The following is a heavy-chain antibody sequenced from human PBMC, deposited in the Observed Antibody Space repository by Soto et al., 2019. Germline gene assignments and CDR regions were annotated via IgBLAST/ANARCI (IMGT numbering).Heavy chain of an antibody. CDR2: INSGNGNT. V-gene: IGHV1-3*01. J-gene: IGHJ6*02. Sequence: ASVKVSCKASGYTFTSYAMHWVRQAPGQRFEWMGWINSGNGNTKYSQKFQGRVTITRDTSASTAYMELSSLRSEDTAVYYCARDPSYYGMDVWGQGTTVTVSS. CDR3: ARDPSYYGMDV. CDR1: GYTFTSYA.